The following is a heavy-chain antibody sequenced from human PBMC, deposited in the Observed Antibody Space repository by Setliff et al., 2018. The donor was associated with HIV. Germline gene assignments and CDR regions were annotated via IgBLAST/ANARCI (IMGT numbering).Heavy chain of an antibody. D-gene: IGHD1-26*01. Sequence: PSETLSLTCTVSGGSISTYYWNWIRQPPGKGLGWIGYIYSSGSTNYNPSLKSRVTISVDTSKNQLSLKLSSVTAADTAVYYCARAGRGSGRYVYSFDYWGQGSLVTVSS. CDR3: ARAGRGSGRYVYSFDY. V-gene: IGHV4-4*08. CDR1: GGSISTYY. J-gene: IGHJ4*02. CDR2: IYSSGST.